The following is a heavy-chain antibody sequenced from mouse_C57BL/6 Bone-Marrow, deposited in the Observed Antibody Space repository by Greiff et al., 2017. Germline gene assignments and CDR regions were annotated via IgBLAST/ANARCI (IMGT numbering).Heavy chain of an antibody. CDR2: INPGSGGT. J-gene: IGHJ2*01. CDR1: GYAFTNYL. CDR3: ARWATTVVYFDY. D-gene: IGHD1-1*01. Sequence: QVQLKESGAELVRPGTSVKVSCKASGYAFTNYLIEWVKQRPGQGLEWIGVINPGSGGTNYNEKFKGKATLTADKSSSTAYMQLSSLTSEDSAVYCCARWATTVVYFDYWGQGTTLTVSS. V-gene: IGHV1-54*01.